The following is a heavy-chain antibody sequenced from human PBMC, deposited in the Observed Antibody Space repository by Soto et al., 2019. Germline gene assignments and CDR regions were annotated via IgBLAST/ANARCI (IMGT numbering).Heavy chain of an antibody. CDR3: ARDRCTNAGCYKTLDY. V-gene: IGHV1-3*01. Sequence: QVQLVQSGAEVKKPGASVKVSCKASGYTFTRYVMHWVRQAPGQRPGWMGWINAGNGNTKYSQKFQGRVAITRDTSASTAYMELGSLRSEDTAVYYCARDRCTNAGCYKTLDYWGQGTLVTVSS. J-gene: IGHJ4*02. D-gene: IGHD2-8*01. CDR2: INAGNGNT. CDR1: GYTFTRYV.